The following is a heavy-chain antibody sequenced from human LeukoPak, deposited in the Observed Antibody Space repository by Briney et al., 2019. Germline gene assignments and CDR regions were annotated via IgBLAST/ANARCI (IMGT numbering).Heavy chain of an antibody. Sequence: SETLSLTCTVSGGSISSYYWSWIRQPPGKGLEWIGYIYYSGSTNYNPSLKSRVTISVETSKNQFSLKLSSVTAADTAVYYCARHMGLGYTYFYPYFDYWGQGTLVTVSS. D-gene: IGHD1-1*01. CDR3: ARHMGLGYTYFYPYFDY. CDR2: IYYSGST. CDR1: GGSISSYY. J-gene: IGHJ4*01. V-gene: IGHV4-59*08.